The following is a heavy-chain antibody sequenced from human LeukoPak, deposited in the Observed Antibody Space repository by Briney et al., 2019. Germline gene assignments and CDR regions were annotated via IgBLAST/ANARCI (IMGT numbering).Heavy chain of an antibody. CDR1: GFTFSNYA. V-gene: IGHV3-30*18. J-gene: IGHJ4*02. CDR3: AKQHRGYCSSTSCPATFDY. CDR2: ISYDGSSK. Sequence: GGSLRLSCAASGFTFSNYAIHWVRQAPGKGLEWVAGISYDGSSKHFADPVKGRFTISRDNSENTVYLQMDSLRLEDTAVYYCAKQHRGYCSSTSCPATFDYWGQGNLVSTSS. D-gene: IGHD2-2*03.